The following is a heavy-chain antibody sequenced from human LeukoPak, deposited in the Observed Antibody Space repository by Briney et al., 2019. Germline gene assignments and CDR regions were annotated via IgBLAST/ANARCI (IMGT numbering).Heavy chain of an antibody. D-gene: IGHD4-17*01. V-gene: IGHV3-48*03. CDR3: AREELTTVTAFDY. CDR1: GFTFSSYE. J-gene: IGHJ4*02. Sequence: GGSLRLSCAASGFTFSSYEMKWVRQAPGKGLEWVSYISSSGSTIYYADSVKGRFTISRDNAKNSLYLQMNSLRAEDTAVYYCAREELTTVTAFDYWGQGTLVTVSS. CDR2: ISSSGSTI.